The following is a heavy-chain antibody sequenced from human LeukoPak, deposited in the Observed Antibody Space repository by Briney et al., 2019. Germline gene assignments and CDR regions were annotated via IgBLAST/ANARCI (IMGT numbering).Heavy chain of an antibody. CDR1: GFTFSSYS. CDR2: ISSSSSYI. D-gene: IGHD1-1*01. J-gene: IGHJ4*02. Sequence: GGSLRLSCAASGFTFSSYSMNWVRQAPEKGLEWVSSISSSSSYIYYADSVKGRFTISRDNAKNSLYLQMNSLRAEDTAVYYCARVVQLERRVDYWGQGTLVTVSS. CDR3: ARVVQLERRVDY. V-gene: IGHV3-21*01.